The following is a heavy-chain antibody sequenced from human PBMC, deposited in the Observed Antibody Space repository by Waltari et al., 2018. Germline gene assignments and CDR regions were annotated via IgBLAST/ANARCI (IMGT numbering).Heavy chain of an antibody. V-gene: IGHV4-59*11. CDR2: IYYSGST. D-gene: IGHD5-12*01. CDR1: GGSISSHY. J-gene: IGHJ6*02. Sequence: QVQLQESGPGLVKPSETLSLTCTVSGGSISSHYWSWIRQPPGKGLEWIGYIYYSGSTNYNPSLKSRVTLSVDTSKNQFSLKLSSVTAADTAVYYCARGLGYGMDVWGQGTTVTVSS. CDR3: ARGLGYGMDV.